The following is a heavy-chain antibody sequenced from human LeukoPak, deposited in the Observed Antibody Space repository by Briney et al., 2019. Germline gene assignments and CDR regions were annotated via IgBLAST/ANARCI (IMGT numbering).Heavy chain of an antibody. Sequence: GGSLRLSCVASGFTFNTYAIHWVCQAPGQGLEWVAVISYDGSNTYYQDSVKGRFTISRDNSKNTLYLQMNSLRAEDMAVYYCAREEWYYFDYWGQGTLVTVSS. V-gene: IGHV3-30-3*01. CDR1: GFTFNTYA. J-gene: IGHJ4*02. CDR3: AREEWYYFDY. D-gene: IGHD3-3*01. CDR2: ISYDGSNT.